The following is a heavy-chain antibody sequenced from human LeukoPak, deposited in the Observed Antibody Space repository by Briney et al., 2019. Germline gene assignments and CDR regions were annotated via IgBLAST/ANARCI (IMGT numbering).Heavy chain of an antibody. CDR1: GFTVSSNY. CDR2: IYSGGST. V-gene: IGHV3-53*01. CDR3: AREGVYIVAAQTPLDFYYYYYMDV. D-gene: IGHD6-13*01. J-gene: IGHJ6*03. Sequence: PGGSLRLSCAASGFTVSSNYMSWVRQAPGKGLEWVSVIYSGGSTYYADSVKGRFTISRDNSKNTLYLQMNSLRAEDTAVYYCAREGVYIVAAQTPLDFYYYYYMDVWGKGTTVTASS.